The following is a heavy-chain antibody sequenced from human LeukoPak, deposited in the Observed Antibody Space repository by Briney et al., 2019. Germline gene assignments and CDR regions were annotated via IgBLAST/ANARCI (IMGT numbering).Heavy chain of an antibody. CDR3: PRYYYDSSGYYYDYYYGMDV. V-gene: IGHV3-7*04. J-gene: IGHJ6*02. CDR1: GFTFSNFW. D-gene: IGHD3-22*01. CDR2: IKQDGSEK. Sequence: GGSLRLSCAASGFTFSNFWMSWVREAPGKGLEWVANIKQDGSEKYYVASVKGRFSISRDNAKNALFLQMNSLRAEDTAVYYCPRYYYDSSGYYYDYYYGMDVWGQGTTVTVSS.